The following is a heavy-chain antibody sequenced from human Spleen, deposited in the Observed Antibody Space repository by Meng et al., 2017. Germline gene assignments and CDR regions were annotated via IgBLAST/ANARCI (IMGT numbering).Heavy chain of an antibody. V-gene: IGHV1-3*01. Sequence: QVQVVQSGAEVKKPGASVKVSCKASGSTFTSYAIHWVRQAPGQSLEWMGWITPGSGNTKYSQKFQGRVTITADTSASTAYMELSTLRSEDTAVYYCARDFTSGSSGDPWGQGTLVTVSS. CDR3: ARDFTSGSSGDP. CDR2: ITPGSGNT. J-gene: IGHJ5*02. CDR1: GSTFTSYA. D-gene: IGHD6-19*01.